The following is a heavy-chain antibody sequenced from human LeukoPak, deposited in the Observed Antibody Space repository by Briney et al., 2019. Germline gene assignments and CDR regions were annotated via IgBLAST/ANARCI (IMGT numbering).Heavy chain of an antibody. D-gene: IGHD1-26*01. J-gene: IGHJ4*02. V-gene: IGHV4-59*01. Sequence: SEALSLTCTVSGGSISSYYWSWIRQPPGKGLEWIGYIYYSGSTNYNPSLKSRVTISVDTSKNQFSLKLSSVTAADTAVYYCARDRSAYFDYWGQGTLVTVSS. CDR2: IYYSGST. CDR1: GGSISSYY. CDR3: ARDRSAYFDY.